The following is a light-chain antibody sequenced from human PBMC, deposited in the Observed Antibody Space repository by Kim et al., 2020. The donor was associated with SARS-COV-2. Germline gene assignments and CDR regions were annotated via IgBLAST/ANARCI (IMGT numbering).Light chain of an antibody. Sequence: GQSITISCTGTSSDVGSYNYVSWYQQHPGKAPKLRIYDVSNRPSGVSNRFSGSKSGNTASLTISGLQAEDEADYYCSSYTSSSTVVFGGGTQLTVL. J-gene: IGLJ2*01. V-gene: IGLV2-14*03. CDR1: SSDVGSYNY. CDR3: SSYTSSSTVV. CDR2: DVS.